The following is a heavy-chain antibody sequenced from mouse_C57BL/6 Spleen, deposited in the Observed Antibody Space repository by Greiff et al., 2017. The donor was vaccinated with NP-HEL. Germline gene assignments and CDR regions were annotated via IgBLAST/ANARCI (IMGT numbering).Heavy chain of an antibody. D-gene: IGHD2-4*01. CDR1: GYAFSSSW. J-gene: IGHJ1*03. CDR2: IYPGDGDT. V-gene: IGHV1-82*01. CDR3: ARNDYAHFDV. Sequence: QVQLQQSGPELVKPGASVKISCKASGYAFSSSWMNWVKQRPGQGLEWIGRIYPGDGDTNYNGKFKGKATLTADKSSSTAYMQLSSLTSEDSAVYFCARNDYAHFDVWGTGTTVTVSS.